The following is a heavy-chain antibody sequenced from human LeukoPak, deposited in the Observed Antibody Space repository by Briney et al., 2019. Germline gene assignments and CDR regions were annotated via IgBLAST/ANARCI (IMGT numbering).Heavy chain of an antibody. CDR1: GYTFTSYY. J-gene: IGHJ4*02. CDR2: INPSGGST. D-gene: IGHD3-16*01. Sequence: ASVKVSCKASGYTFTSYYLHWVRQAPGQGLEWMGVINPSGGSTSYAQKFQGRVTMTRDTSTSTVYMELCSLTSEDTAVYYCARPVGGAGPPHLFDYWGQGTLVAVSS. V-gene: IGHV1-46*01. CDR3: ARPVGGAGPPHLFDY.